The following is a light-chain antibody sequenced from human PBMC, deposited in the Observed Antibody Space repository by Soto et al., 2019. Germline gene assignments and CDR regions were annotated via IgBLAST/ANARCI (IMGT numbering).Light chain of an antibody. J-gene: IGLJ2*01. Sequence: QSVLTQPPSLSAAPGQKVTISCSRSSSNIRYNFVYWYQQFPGTAPKLLIYDNNERPSGIPDRFSGSKSGTSATLAITGLQPGDEADYYCGTWDSSLSAGVFGGGTKLTVL. CDR3: GTWDSSLSAGV. V-gene: IGLV1-51*01. CDR2: DNN. CDR1: SSNIRYNF.